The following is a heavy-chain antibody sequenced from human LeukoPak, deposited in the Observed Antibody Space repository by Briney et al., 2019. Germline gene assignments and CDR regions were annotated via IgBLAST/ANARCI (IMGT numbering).Heavy chain of an antibody. CDR2: IHASGTYASGST. V-gene: IGHV4-4*09. Sequence: SETLSLPCTVSGGSISNYFWGWIRQPPGKGLEWIGYIHASGTYASGSTNYNPSLKSRVTISVDTSKSQFSLKLSSVTAADTAVYYCARRQTFFDYWGQGTLVTVSS. J-gene: IGHJ4*02. CDR3: ARRQTFFDY. CDR1: GGSISNYF.